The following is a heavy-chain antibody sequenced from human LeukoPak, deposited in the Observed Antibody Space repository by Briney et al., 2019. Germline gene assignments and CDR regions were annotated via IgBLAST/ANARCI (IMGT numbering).Heavy chain of an antibody. V-gene: IGHV4-34*01. J-gene: IGHJ4*02. CDR3: ARGHIPSGIYLLFDY. Sequence: PSETLSLTCAVYGGSFSGYYWSWIRQPPGKGLEWSGEISHSGSTNYNPSLKSRVTISLDPSKNQFSLKLSSVTAADTAVYYCARGHIPSGIYLLFDYWGQGTLLTVSS. CDR2: ISHSGST. CDR1: GGSFSGYY. D-gene: IGHD1-26*01.